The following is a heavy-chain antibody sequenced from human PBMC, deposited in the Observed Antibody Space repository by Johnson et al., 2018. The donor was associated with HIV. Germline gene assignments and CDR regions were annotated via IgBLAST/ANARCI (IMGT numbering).Heavy chain of an antibody. CDR3: TTDADSSSWNNAFDI. CDR2: TRNKANSYTT. D-gene: IGHD6-13*01. Sequence: VQLVESGGGLVQPGGSLRLSCAASGFTFSNAWMSWVRQAPGKGLEWVGRTRNKANSYTTEYAASVKGRFTISRDDSKNSLYLQMNSLKTEDTAVYYCTTDADSSSWNNAFDIWGQGTMVTVSS. J-gene: IGHJ3*02. CDR1: GFTFSNAW. V-gene: IGHV3-72*01.